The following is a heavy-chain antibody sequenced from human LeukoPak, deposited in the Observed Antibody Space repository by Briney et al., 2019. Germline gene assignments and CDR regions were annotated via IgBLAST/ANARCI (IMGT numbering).Heavy chain of an antibody. CDR3: AREIAAAGYVDY. J-gene: IGHJ4*02. CDR1: GFTVSSNY. D-gene: IGHD6-13*01. V-gene: IGHV3-21*01. CDR2: ISSSSSYI. Sequence: GGSLRLSCAASGFTVSSNYMNWVRQAPGKGLEWVSSISSSSSYIYYADSVKGRFTISRDNAKNSLYLQMNSLRAEDTAVYYCAREIAAAGYVDYWGQGTLVTVSS.